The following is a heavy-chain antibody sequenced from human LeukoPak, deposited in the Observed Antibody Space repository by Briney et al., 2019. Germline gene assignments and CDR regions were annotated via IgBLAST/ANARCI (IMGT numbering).Heavy chain of an antibody. CDR3: ARDVDMNY. CDR1: GFTFGTFW. D-gene: IGHD5-12*01. J-gene: IGHJ4*02. CDR2: IKEDGSEK. Sequence: GRSLRLSCTASGFTFGTFWMTWVRQAPGKGLEWVANIKEDGSEKYYVDSVKGRFTISRDNARKSLSLQMNSLGAEDTAVYYCARDVDMNYWGQGTLVTVSS. V-gene: IGHV3-7*03.